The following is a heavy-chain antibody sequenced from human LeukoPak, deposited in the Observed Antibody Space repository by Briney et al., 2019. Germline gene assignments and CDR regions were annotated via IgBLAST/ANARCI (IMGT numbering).Heavy chain of an antibody. CDR2: IYYSGST. V-gene: IGHV4-31*03. D-gene: IGHD3-10*01. J-gene: IGHJ4*02. CDR3: ARSEYGSVDY. CDR1: GGSISSSSYY. Sequence: SETLSLTCTVSGGSISSSSYYWSWIRQHPGKGLEWIGYIYYSGSTYYNPSLKSRVTISVDTSKNQFSLKLSSVTAADTAVYYCARSEYGSVDYWGQGTLVTVSS.